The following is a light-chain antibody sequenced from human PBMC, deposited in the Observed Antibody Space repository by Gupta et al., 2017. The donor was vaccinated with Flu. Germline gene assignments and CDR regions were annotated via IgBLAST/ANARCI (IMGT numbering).Light chain of an antibody. Sequence: TLSFSPGERATLSCRASQSVSSYVAWYQQKVGQAPRLLIDDASNRATGIPGRFSGSGSGTDFTLTISSLKPEDFAVYYCQQRDNWPLTFGRGSKMQIK. CDR2: DAS. CDR1: QSVSSY. J-gene: IGKJ4*01. V-gene: IGKV3-11*01. CDR3: QQRDNWPLT.